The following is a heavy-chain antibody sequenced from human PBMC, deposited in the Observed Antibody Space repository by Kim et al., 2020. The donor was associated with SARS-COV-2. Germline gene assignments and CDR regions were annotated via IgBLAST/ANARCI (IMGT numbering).Heavy chain of an antibody. CDR1: GGSISSSSYY. V-gene: IGHV4-39*01. J-gene: IGHJ2*01. CDR2: IYYSGST. Sequence: SETLSLTCTVSGGSISSSSYYWGWIRQPPGKGLEWIGSIYYSGSTYYNPSLKSRVTISVDTSKNQFSLKLSSVTAADTAVYYCARHPYPVWYFDLWGRGTLVTVSS. CDR3: ARHPYPVWYFDL.